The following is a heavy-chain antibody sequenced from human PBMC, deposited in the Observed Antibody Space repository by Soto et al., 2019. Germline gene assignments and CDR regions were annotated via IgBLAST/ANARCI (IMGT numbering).Heavy chain of an antibody. D-gene: IGHD2-15*01. CDR2: ISYDGYNK. CDR1: GFTFSSYA. J-gene: IGHJ3*02. Sequence: GGSLRLSCAASGFTFSSYAMHWVRQAPGKGLEWVAVISYDGYNKYYADSVKGRFTISRDNSKNTLYLQMNSLRAEDTAVYYCARGPYCSGGTCFGSKSAFDIWGKGKMVTV. CDR3: ARGPYCSGGTCFGSKSAFDI. V-gene: IGHV3-30-3*01.